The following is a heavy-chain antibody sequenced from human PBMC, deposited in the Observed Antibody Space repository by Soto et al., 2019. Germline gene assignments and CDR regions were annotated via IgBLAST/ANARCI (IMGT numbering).Heavy chain of an antibody. CDR2: ISWNSGSI. CDR1: GFTFDDYA. J-gene: IGHJ4*02. V-gene: IGHV3-9*01. Sequence: EVQLVESGGGLVQPGRSLRLSCAASGFTFDDYAMHWVRQAPGKGLEWVSGISWNSGSIGYADSVKGRFTISRDNAKNSLYLQMNSLRAEDTALYYCRIIMVRGVIILDYWGQGTLVTVSS. D-gene: IGHD3-10*01. CDR3: RIIMVRGVIILDY.